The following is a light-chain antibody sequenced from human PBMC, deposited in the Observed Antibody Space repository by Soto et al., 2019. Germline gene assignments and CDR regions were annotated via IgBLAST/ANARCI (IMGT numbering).Light chain of an antibody. V-gene: IGKV3-20*01. CDR3: QQYGSSPWT. CDR1: QTVTSNY. J-gene: IGKJ1*01. CDR2: GAS. Sequence: PGERATLSCGASQTVTSNYLAWYQQKPGQAPRLLIFGASIRVTGIPDRFIGSGSGTDFTLTISRLEPEDFAVYYCQQYGSSPWTFGQGTKVDVK.